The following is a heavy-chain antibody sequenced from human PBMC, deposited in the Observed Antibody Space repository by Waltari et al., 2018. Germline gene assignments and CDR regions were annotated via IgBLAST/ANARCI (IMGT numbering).Heavy chain of an antibody. D-gene: IGHD3-3*01. CDR3: ARSGGGTTTFGVAE. CDR2: INPKRGDT. J-gene: IGHJ4*02. V-gene: IGHV1-2*06. CDR1: GYPFTDFF. Sequence: QVQLVQSGAEVKESGASVKVSCTASGYPFTDFFLPWVRPAPGQGLEWMGRINPKRGDTRYTQRFQGRVTMTGDTSMTTAYMELTGLRSDDTAIYYCARSGGGTTTFGVAEWGQGSLVTVSS.